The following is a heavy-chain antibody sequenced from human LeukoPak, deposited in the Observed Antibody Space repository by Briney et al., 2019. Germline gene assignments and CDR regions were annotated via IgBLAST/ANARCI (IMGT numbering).Heavy chain of an antibody. CDR2: ISGSGGST. J-gene: IGHJ4*02. D-gene: IGHD3-10*02. V-gene: IGHV3-23*01. CDR1: GFTLSSYA. CDR3: AKVPFLTTLWSFDY. Sequence: PGGSLRLSCAASGFTLSSYAMSAVRPAPGKGLEWVSAISGSGGSTYYADSVKGRFTISRDNSKNTLYLQMNSLRAEDTAVYYCAKVPFLTTLWSFDYWGQGTLVTVSS.